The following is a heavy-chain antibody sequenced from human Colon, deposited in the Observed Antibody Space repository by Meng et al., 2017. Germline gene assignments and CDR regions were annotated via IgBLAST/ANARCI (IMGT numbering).Heavy chain of an antibody. J-gene: IGHJ4*02. Sequence: QGQIQQWGAGLFKPSETLSLTCAVYGGSFSGYYWSWIRQTPGKGMEWIGGISEGGGTLYNPSLKSRVFISVDTSNSELTLKLTSVTDADTGVHYCARGQGFLLHYFDNWGQGTLVTVSS. V-gene: IGHV4-34*01. CDR3: ARGQGFLLHYFDN. D-gene: IGHD3-22*01. CDR1: GGSFSGYY. CDR2: ISEGGGT.